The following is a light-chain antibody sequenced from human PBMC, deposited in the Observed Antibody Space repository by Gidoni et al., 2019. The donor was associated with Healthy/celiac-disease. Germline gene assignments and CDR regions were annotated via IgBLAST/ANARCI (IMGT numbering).Light chain of an antibody. CDR2: WAS. J-gene: IGKJ1*01. Sequence: DIVMTQSPDSLAVSLGERATINCKSSQSVLYSSNNKNYLAWYQQKPGQPPKLLIYWASTRESGVTDRFSGSGSGTDFTLTISSLQAEDVAVYYGQQYYSTPRTFGQGTKVEIK. CDR3: QQYYSTPRT. V-gene: IGKV4-1*01. CDR1: QSVLYSSNNKNY.